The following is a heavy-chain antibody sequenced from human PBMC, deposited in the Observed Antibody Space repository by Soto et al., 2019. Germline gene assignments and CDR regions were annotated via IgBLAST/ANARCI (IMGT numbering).Heavy chain of an antibody. CDR1: GFTFSAYG. CDR3: AKGFSYSVIDY. D-gene: IGHD5-18*01. J-gene: IGHJ4*02. V-gene: IGHV3-30*18. CDR2: ISYDGSNK. Sequence: QVQLVESGGGVVQPGRSLRLSCAASGFTFSAYGIHWVRQAPGKGLEWVAVISYDGSNKYYTDSVKGRFTISRDNSKNPLYLQMSSLRAEDTAVYYCAKGFSYSVIDYWGQGTLVTVSS.